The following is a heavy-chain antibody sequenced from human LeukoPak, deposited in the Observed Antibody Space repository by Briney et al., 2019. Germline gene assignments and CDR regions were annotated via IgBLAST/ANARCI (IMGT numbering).Heavy chain of an antibody. CDR2: IDTSGSYI. CDR1: GLTFTSYG. D-gene: IGHD3-10*01. J-gene: IGHJ3*02. CDR3: ARGRSITLLRGVAMSDGFDI. V-gene: IGHV3-21*01. Sequence: GGSLRLSCTASGLTFTSYGMNWVRQAPGKGLEWVSFIDTSGSYIYYGDSLKGRVTISRDNAKNSLYLQMNGLRAEDTAVYYCARGRSITLLRGVAMSDGFDIWGQGAMVTVSS.